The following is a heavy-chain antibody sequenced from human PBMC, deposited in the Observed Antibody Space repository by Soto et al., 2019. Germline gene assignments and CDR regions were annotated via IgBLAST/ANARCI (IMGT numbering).Heavy chain of an antibody. V-gene: IGHV3-30*04. Sequence: QVQLVESGGGVVQPGRSLRLSCAASGFTFSSYSMDWVRQAPGKGLEWVALISYDGSSKDYAESVKGRFTISRDNSKNPLYLQMNSLTVEDTAVYYCARDDFVWGTYRYTALDIWGQGTMVTVSS. CDR1: GFTFSSYS. J-gene: IGHJ3*02. D-gene: IGHD3-16*02. CDR2: ISYDGSSK. CDR3: ARDDFVWGTYRYTALDI.